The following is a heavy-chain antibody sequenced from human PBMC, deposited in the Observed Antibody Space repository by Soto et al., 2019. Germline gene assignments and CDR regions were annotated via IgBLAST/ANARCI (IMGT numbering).Heavy chain of an antibody. CDR3: ARKSYSICDY. J-gene: IGHJ4*02. V-gene: IGHV4-34*01. CDR1: GGSFSGYY. CDR2: INHSGST. D-gene: IGHD1-26*01. Sequence: QVQLQQWGAGLLKPSETLSLTCAVYGGSFSGYYWSWIRQPPGKGLEWIGEINHSGSTNYNPSLKSRVTISVDTSKNQFSLKLSSVTAADTAVYYCARKSYSICDYWGQGTLVTVSS.